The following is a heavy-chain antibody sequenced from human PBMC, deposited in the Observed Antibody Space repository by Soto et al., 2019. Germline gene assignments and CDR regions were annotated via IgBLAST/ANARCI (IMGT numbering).Heavy chain of an antibody. Sequence: QLQLQESGPGLVKPSETLSLTCTVSGGSISSSSYYWGWIRQPPGKGLEWIGSIYYSGSTYYNPSLKSRVTISVDTSKNQFSLKLSSVTAADTAVYYCARRVRFEYYFDYWGQGTLVTVSS. D-gene: IGHD3-10*01. CDR2: IYYSGST. J-gene: IGHJ4*02. CDR3: ARRVRFEYYFDY. CDR1: GGSISSSSYY. V-gene: IGHV4-39*01.